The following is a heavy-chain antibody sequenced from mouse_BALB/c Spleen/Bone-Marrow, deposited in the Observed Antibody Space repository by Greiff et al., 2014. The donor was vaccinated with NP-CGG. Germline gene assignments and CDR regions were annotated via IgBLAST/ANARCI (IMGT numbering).Heavy chain of an antibody. CDR3: AIYYYGSSGFAY. D-gene: IGHD1-1*01. CDR2: IDPANGNT. Sequence: EVQLQQSGAELVKPGASVKLSCTASGFNIKDTYMHWVKQRPDQGLEWIGRIDPANGNTKYDPKFQGKATITADTSSNTAYLQLSSLTSEDTAVYYCAIYYYGSSGFAYWGQGTLVTVSA. V-gene: IGHV14-3*02. J-gene: IGHJ3*01. CDR1: GFNIKDTY.